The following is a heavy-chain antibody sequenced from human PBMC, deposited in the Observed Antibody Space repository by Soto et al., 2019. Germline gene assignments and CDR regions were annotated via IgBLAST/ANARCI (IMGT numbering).Heavy chain of an antibody. CDR1: GYTFTSYG. D-gene: IGHD4-17*01. V-gene: IGHV1-18*01. J-gene: IGHJ6*02. Sequence: ASVKVSCKASGYTFTSYGISWVRQAPGQGLEWMGWISAYNGNTNYAQKFQGKVTMTTDTSTSTAYMELRSLRSDDTAVYYCARDRDYGGSRSGFDYCYYGMDVWGQGTTVTVSS. CDR2: ISAYNGNT. CDR3: ARDRDYGGSRSGFDYCYYGMDV.